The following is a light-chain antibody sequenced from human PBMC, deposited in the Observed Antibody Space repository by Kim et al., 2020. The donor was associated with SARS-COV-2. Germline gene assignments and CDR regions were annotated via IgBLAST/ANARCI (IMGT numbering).Light chain of an antibody. J-gene: IGLJ1*01. V-gene: IGLV2-14*03. CDR2: DVT. CDR1: SSDIGGPNY. CDR3: SSYTSASALV. Sequence: QSALTQPASLSGSPGQSITVSCTGTSSDIGGPNYASWYQQLPDKAPKLILYDVTNRPSGVSDRFSGSKSGNTASLTISGLQPHDEADYYCSSYTSASALVFGTGTKVTV.